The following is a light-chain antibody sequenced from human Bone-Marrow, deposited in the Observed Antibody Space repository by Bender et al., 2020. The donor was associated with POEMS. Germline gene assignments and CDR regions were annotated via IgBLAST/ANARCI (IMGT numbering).Light chain of an antibody. CDR2: SSD. CDR3: SSYAGFNKML. Sequence: QSVLTQPPSASGTPGQRVIISCSGSRSNIGRNVVNWYVQFSGTAPKLLIFSSDQRPTGISDRFSGSKSGNTASLTVSGLQAEDEADYYCSSYAGFNKMLFGGGTNLTVL. V-gene: IGLV1-44*01. CDR1: RSNIGRNV. J-gene: IGLJ2*01.